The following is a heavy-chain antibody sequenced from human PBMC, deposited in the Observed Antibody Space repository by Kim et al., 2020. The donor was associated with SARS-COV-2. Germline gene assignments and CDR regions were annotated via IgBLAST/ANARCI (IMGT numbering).Heavy chain of an antibody. J-gene: IGHJ2*01. Sequence: VNVRFTTSRDTAKNSLYLQMNSVRAEDTAVYYCARGTGIAAAGYWYFDLWGRGTLVTVSS. V-gene: IGHV3-21*01. CDR3: ARGTGIAAAGYWYFDL. D-gene: IGHD6-13*01.